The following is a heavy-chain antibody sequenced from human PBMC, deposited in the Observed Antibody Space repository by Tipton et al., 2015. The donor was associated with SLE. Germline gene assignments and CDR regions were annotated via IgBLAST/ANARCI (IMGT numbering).Heavy chain of an antibody. CDR1: GGSFSGYY. CDR2: IYHSGST. Sequence: TLSLTCAVYGGSFSGYYWSWIRQPPGKGLEWLGYIYHSGSTYYNPSLQSRVTISLDHSKNQFSLRLSSVTAADTAVYYCARERIPYFREGWFDPWGQGTLVTVSS. D-gene: IGHD3-10*01. J-gene: IGHJ5*02. CDR3: ARERIPYFREGWFDP. V-gene: IGHV4-34*09.